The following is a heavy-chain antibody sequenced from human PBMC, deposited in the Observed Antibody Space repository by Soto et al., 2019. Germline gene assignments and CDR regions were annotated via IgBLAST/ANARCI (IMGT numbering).Heavy chain of an antibody. CDR3: AADSGRGGRAFDH. CDR1: DASITNFF. Sequence: QVQIQESGPGLVTPSDTLSLTCTVSDASITNFFWNWVRQPAGGPLEWIGRLYLGGAPTYNPSLRGRLFMSAYTSKNQVSLELTSVTAADTAVYYCAADSGRGGRAFDHWGHGALATVSS. V-gene: IGHV4-4*07. CDR2: LYLGGAP. J-gene: IGHJ4*01. D-gene: IGHD3-10*01.